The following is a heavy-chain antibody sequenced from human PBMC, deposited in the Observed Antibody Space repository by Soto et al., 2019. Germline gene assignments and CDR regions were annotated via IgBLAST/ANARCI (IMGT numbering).Heavy chain of an antibody. D-gene: IGHD3-22*01. CDR2: ISGSGGST. CDR3: AKALAYYYDSSGPSPGPGIET. V-gene: IGHV3-23*01. J-gene: IGHJ5*02. CDR1: GFTFSSYA. Sequence: PGGALRLSCAASGFTFSSYAMSWVRQAPGKGLEWVSAISGSGGSTYYADSVKGRFTISRDNSKNTLYLQMNNLRPEDTAISYCAKALAYYYDSSGPSPGPGIETWDQRTLV.